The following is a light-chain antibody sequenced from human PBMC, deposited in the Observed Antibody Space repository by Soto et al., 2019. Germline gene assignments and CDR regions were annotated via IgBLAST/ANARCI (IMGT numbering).Light chain of an antibody. V-gene: IGLV2-14*01. Sequence: QSALTQPASVSGSPGQSITISCTGTRNDIGTYRYVSWYQQHPGKVPKLIIFEVSDRPSGVSHRFSGSKSGNTASLTISGIQAEDEADYYCTSYTTSSTLVFGGGTKVTVL. CDR1: RNDIGTYRY. CDR2: EVS. CDR3: TSYTTSSTLV. J-gene: IGLJ3*02.